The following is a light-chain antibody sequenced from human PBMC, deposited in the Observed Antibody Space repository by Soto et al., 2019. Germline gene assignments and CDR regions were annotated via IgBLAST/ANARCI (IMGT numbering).Light chain of an antibody. CDR3: QQRSNLPPT. Sequence: VLTLSPGTLSLSPGERATLSCRASQSVSSSSLAWYQQNPGQAPRLLIYDASNRATGIPDRFSGGGSGTDFTLTISSLEPEDVAVHYCQQRSNLPPTFGQGTRLEIK. CDR1: QSVSSSS. CDR2: DAS. J-gene: IGKJ5*01. V-gene: IGKV3D-20*02.